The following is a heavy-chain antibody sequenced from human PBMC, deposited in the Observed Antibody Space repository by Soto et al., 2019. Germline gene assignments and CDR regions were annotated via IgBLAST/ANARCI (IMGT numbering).Heavy chain of an antibody. CDR2: IYWDDDK. CDR1: GFSLSTSGVG. Sequence: QITLKESGPTLVKPTQTLTLTCTFSGFSLSTSGVGVGWIRQPPGKALEWLALIYWDDDKRYSPSLKSRLTITKHTSNNQVVLTMTNMDPVDTATYYCAHRESIAANRYYYYGMDVWGQGTTVTVSS. V-gene: IGHV2-5*02. D-gene: IGHD6-6*01. J-gene: IGHJ6*02. CDR3: AHRESIAANRYYYYGMDV.